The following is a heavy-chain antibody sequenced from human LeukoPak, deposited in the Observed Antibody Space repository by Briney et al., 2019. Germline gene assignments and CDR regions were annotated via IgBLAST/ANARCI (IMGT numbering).Heavy chain of an antibody. Sequence: PGGSLRLSCAVSGLTFSSFAMSWVRQAPGKGLEWVANIKQDGSEKYYVDSVKGRFTISRDNAKNSLYLQMNSLRAEDTAVYYCARDRVAGGWYGRGAFDIWGQGTMVTVSS. CDR3: ARDRVAGGWYGRGAFDI. CDR2: IKQDGSEK. V-gene: IGHV3-7*01. D-gene: IGHD6-19*01. CDR1: GLTFSSFA. J-gene: IGHJ3*02.